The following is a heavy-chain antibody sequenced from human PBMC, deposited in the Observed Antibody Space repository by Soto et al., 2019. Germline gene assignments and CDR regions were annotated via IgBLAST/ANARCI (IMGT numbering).Heavy chain of an antibody. CDR3: AKGRSYYYYYGVDV. CDR1: GFTFSSCA. J-gene: IGHJ6*02. V-gene: IGHV3-23*01. Sequence: EVQLLESGGGLVQPGGSLRLSCAASGFTFSSCAMGWVRQDPGKGLEWVSDIIDSGASTYYADSVKGRFTISRDNSKSTLYLQMNSLRAEDTALYYCAKGRSYYYYYGVDVWGQGTTVTVSS. CDR2: IIDSGAST.